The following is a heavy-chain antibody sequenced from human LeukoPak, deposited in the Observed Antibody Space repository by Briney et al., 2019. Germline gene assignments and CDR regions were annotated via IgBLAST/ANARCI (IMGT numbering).Heavy chain of an antibody. CDR2: IYYSGST. CDR1: GGSISSYY. Sequence: SETLSLTCTVSGGSISSYYWSWIRQPPGKGLEWIGYIYYSGSTNYNPSLKSRVTISVDTSKNQFSLKLSSVTAADTAVYYCAREVYSSPGDWFDPWGQGTLVTVSS. D-gene: IGHD6-13*01. V-gene: IGHV4-59*01. J-gene: IGHJ5*02. CDR3: AREVYSSPGDWFDP.